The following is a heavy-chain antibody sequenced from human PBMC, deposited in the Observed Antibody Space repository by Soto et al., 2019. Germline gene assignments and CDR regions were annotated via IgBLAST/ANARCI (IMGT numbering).Heavy chain of an antibody. D-gene: IGHD3-3*01. V-gene: IGHV1-69*06. J-gene: IGHJ4*02. CDR2: IVTMFGTS. Sequence: QERLVQSGAEVRKPGSSVKVSCKVTGGTSTRYAINWVRQAPGQGLEWMGGIVTMFGTSKYAQKFQGRVTITSDTSTHIAYMELRSLRYEDTAVYYCNRGSEYDFWSGYLWGQGTLVSVSS. CDR3: NRGSEYDFWSGYL. CDR1: GGTSTRYA.